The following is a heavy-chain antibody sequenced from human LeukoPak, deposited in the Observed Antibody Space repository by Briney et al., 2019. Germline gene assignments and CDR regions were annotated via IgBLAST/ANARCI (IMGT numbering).Heavy chain of an antibody. CDR1: GGSISSGSYY. CDR3: ARDDYGGNSEGGY. CDR2: IYTSGRT. D-gene: IGHD4-23*01. V-gene: IGHV4-61*02. J-gene: IGHJ4*02. Sequence: PSHTLTLTCKVSGGSISSGSYYWSWIRQPAGKGLAWIGRIYTSGRTNYNPSLKSRVTISVDTSKNQFSLKLSSVTAADTAVYYCARDDYGGNSEGGYWGQGTLVTVSS.